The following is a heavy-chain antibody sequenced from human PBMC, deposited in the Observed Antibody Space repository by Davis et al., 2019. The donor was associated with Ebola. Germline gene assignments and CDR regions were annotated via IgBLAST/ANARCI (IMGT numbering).Heavy chain of an antibody. J-gene: IGHJ4*02. CDR1: GFTFSSYW. Sequence: GESLKISCAASGFTFSSYWMSWVRQAPGKGLEWVANIKQDGSEKYYVDSVKGRFTISRDNAKNSLYLQMNSLRAEDTAVYYCARLGAARAHFDYWGQGTLVTVSS. CDR2: IKQDGSEK. V-gene: IGHV3-7*01. D-gene: IGHD6-6*01. CDR3: ARLGAARAHFDY.